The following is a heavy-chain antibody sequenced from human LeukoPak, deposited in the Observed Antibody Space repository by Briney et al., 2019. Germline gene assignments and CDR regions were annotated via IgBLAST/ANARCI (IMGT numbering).Heavy chain of an antibody. CDR3: AKDLRSVMAGSQFDY. Sequence: GGSLRLSCAASGFTFDDYAMHWVRQAPGKGLEWVSGISWNSGSIGSADSVKGRFTISRDNAKNSLYLQMSSLRAEDTALYYCAKDLRSVMAGSQFDYWGQGTLVTVSS. J-gene: IGHJ4*02. D-gene: IGHD6-19*01. CDR2: ISWNSGSI. CDR1: GFTFDDYA. V-gene: IGHV3-9*01.